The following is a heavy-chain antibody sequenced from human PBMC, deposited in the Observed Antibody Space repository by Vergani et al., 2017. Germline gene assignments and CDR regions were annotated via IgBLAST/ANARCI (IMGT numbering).Heavy chain of an antibody. Sequence: QVQLVQSGAEVKKPGASVKVSCKASGYTFPGYYLHWVRQAPGQGLEWMGWITPKSGGTNYAQKFQGRVTMTRDTSISTAYMERSRLRSDDTAVYYCARGPDGYSYGYGFDYWGQGTLVTVSS. D-gene: IGHD5-18*01. V-gene: IGHV1-2*02. CDR3: ARGPDGYSYGYGFDY. J-gene: IGHJ4*02. CDR1: GYTFPGYY. CDR2: ITPKSGGT.